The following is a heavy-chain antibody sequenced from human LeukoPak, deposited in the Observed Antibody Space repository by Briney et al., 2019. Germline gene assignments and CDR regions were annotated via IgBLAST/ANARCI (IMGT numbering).Heavy chain of an antibody. Sequence: GASVKVSCKASGYTFTSYGISWVRQAPGQGLEWMGWINTNTGNPTYAQGFTGRFVFSLDTSVSTAYLQISSLKAEDTAVYYCARGLVKLIFSEWFDPWGQGTLVTVSS. CDR1: GYTFTSYG. J-gene: IGHJ5*02. V-gene: IGHV7-4-1*02. D-gene: IGHD3-3*01. CDR3: ARGLVKLIFSEWFDP. CDR2: INTNTGNP.